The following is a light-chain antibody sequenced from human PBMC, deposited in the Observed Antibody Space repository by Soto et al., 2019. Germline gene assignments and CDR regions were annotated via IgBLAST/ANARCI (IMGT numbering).Light chain of an antibody. Sequence: EIMMTQSPVTLSVSPGERATLSCRASQSFNSNLAWYQQKPGQAPRLLIYGASTRATGIPASFIGNGSGTEFTLPASSLQPEDFEVTYFKQYNNWPFTYGQGTKVEIX. V-gene: IGKV3-15*01. J-gene: IGKJ2*01. CDR3: KQYNNWPFT. CDR1: QSFNSN. CDR2: GAS.